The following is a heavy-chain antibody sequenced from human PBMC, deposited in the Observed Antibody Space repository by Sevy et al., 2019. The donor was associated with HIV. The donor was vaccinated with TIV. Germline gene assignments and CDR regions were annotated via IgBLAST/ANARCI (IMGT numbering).Heavy chain of an antibody. CDR3: ARDSDTYTALANYYGMDV. J-gene: IGHJ6*02. CDR1: GFMFNLYS. V-gene: IGHV3-21*06. D-gene: IGHD5-18*01. Sequence: GGSLRLSCTTSGFMFNLYSFNWVRQAPGKGLEWISFISSSGKYQFYADSVKGRFTMSGDTATNSVYLQIDSLRADDTAVYYCARDSDTYTALANYYGMDVWGQGTTVTVSS. CDR2: ISSSGKYQ.